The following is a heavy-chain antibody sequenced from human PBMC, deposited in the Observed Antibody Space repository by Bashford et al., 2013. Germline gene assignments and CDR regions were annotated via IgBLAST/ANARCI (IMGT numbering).Heavy chain of an antibody. V-gene: IGHV3-33*01. D-gene: IGHD3-3*01. CDR2: IWYDGSID. J-gene: IGHJ4*02. Sequence: VRQAPGKGLEWVAVIWYDGSIDYYGDSVKGRFTISRDNSKDTVYLQMNSLRAKDTAVYYCARDPLPGLPQFFKFWGQGTLVTVSS. CDR3: ARDPLPGLPQFFKF.